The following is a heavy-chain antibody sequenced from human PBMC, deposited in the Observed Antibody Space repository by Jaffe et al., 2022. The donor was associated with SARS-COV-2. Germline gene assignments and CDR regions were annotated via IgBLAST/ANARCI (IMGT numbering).Heavy chain of an antibody. CDR1: GGSISSGSYY. V-gene: IGHV4-61*02. CDR2: IYTSGST. J-gene: IGHJ4*02. D-gene: IGHD1-1*01. Sequence: QVQLQESGPGLVKPSQTLSLTCTVSGGSISSGSYYWSWIRQPAGKGLEWIGRIYTSGSTNYNPSLKSRVTISVDTSKNQFSLKLSSVTAADTAVYYCARGGTGTAAFDYWGQGTLVTVSS. CDR3: ARGGTGTAAFDY.